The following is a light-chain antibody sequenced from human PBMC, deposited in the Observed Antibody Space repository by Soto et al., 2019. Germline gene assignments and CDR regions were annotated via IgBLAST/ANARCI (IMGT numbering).Light chain of an antibody. Sequence: DIQMTQSPSSLSASIGDRVTITCRASRSIFSYLNWYQQRPGTGPKVLIYAASSLQSGVPSRFSGSGSGTDFTLTIDSLQPEDFATYYCQQSYDTPYTFGQGTKLEIK. CDR3: QQSYDTPYT. J-gene: IGKJ2*01. CDR2: AAS. V-gene: IGKV1-39*01. CDR1: RSIFSY.